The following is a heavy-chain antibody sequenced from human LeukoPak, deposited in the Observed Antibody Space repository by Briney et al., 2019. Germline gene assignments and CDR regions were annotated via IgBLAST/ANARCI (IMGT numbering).Heavy chain of an antibody. CDR3: ARGGEEGLGY. V-gene: IGHV4-34*01. D-gene: IGHD3-10*01. CDR1: GGSFSGYY. Sequence: SETLSLTCAVYGGSFSGYYWSWIRQPPGKGLEWIGEINHSGSTNYNPSLKSRVTISVDTSKNQFSLKLSSVTAADTAVYYCARGGEEGLGYWGQGTLVTVSS. J-gene: IGHJ4*02. CDR2: INHSGST.